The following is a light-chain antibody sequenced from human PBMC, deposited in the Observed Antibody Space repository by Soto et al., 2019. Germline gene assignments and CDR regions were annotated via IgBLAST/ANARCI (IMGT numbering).Light chain of an antibody. CDR3: QQYGSSPLT. CDR2: GAS. Sequence: EIVLTQSPGTLSLSLGERATLSCRASQSVSSSYLAWYQQKPGQAPRLLIFGASNRANGIPDRFSGSGSGTDFTLTISRLEPEDFAVFYCQQYGSSPLTFGGGTKVDIK. V-gene: IGKV3-20*01. CDR1: QSVSSSY. J-gene: IGKJ4*01.